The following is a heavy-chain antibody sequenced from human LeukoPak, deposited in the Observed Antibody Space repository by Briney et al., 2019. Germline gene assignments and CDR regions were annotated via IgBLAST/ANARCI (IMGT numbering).Heavy chain of an antibody. D-gene: IGHD6-19*01. CDR1: GFTFSSYE. V-gene: IGHV3-48*03. CDR3: ARDKVAGSMAGSNFDY. Sequence: GGSLRLSCAASGFTFSSYEMNWVRQAPGKGLEWVSYISSSGSTIYYADSVKGRFTISRDNAKNSLYLQMNSLRAEDTAVYYCARDKVAGSMAGSNFDYWGQGTLVTVSS. CDR2: ISSSGSTI. J-gene: IGHJ4*02.